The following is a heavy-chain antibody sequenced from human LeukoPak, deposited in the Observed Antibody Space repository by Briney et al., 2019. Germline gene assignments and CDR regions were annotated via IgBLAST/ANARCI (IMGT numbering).Heavy chain of an antibody. Sequence: GGSLRLSCTASGLSLNSYAMSWVRQVPGKGLEWVSCISGSGSYIYYADSVKGRFTISRDNAKNSLHLQVNSLRAEDTAVYYCVRERFHGSGAPKFDFWGQGTLVTVSS. CDR1: GLSLNSYA. V-gene: IGHV3-21*06. D-gene: IGHD3-10*01. CDR3: VRERFHGSGAPKFDF. J-gene: IGHJ4*02. CDR2: ISGSGSYI.